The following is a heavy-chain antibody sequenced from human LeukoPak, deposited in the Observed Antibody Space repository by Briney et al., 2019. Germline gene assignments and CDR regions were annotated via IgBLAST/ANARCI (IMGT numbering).Heavy chain of an antibody. CDR1: GFTFEDYA. V-gene: IGHV3-43D*04. Sequence: GGSLRLSCAASGFTFEDYAMHWVRQAPGKGLEWVSLISWDGGSTYYADSVKGRFTISRDNSKNSLYLQMNSLRAEDTALYYCAKGEYYYMDVWGKGTTVTVSS. CDR3: AKGEYYYMDV. CDR2: ISWDGGST. J-gene: IGHJ6*03.